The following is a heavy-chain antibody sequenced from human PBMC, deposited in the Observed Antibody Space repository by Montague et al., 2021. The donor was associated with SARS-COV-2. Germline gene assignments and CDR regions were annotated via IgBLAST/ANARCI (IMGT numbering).Heavy chain of an antibody. D-gene: IGHD6-19*01. CDR3: ARPGSVSGWFYFDD. CDR2: LSSSGST. CDR1: GESIDRDTYY. V-gene: IGHV4-39*02. J-gene: IGHJ4*02. Sequence: SEILSLTCIASGESIDRDTYYWGWIRQSPGKGLEWIGSLSSSGSTYYNPSLRSRVTISMDTSKNHFSLKVNSVTATDTAVYFCARPGSVSGWFYFDDWGQGTLVSVSS.